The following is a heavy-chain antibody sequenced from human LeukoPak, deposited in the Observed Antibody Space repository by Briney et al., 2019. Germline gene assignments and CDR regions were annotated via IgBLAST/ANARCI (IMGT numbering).Heavy chain of an antibody. CDR2: INPNGGGT. V-gene: IGHV1-2*06. J-gene: IGHJ6*03. CDR3: AREMSRVTGDYYYYMDV. Sequence: ASVKVSCKASGYTFTGYYMHWVRQAPGQGLEWMGRINPNGGGTNYAQKFQGRVTMTRDTSISTAYMELSRLRSDDTAVYYCAREMSRVTGDYYYYMDVWGKGTTVTVSS. D-gene: IGHD2-21*02. CDR1: GYTFTGYY.